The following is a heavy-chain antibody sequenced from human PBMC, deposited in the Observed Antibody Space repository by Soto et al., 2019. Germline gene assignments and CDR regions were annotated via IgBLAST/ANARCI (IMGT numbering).Heavy chain of an antibody. V-gene: IGHV1-58*01. J-gene: IGHJ6*02. Sequence: ASVKVSCKASGFTFTSSAVQWVRQARGQRLEWIGWIVVGSGNTNYAQKFQERVTITRDMSTSTAYMELSSLRSEDTAVYYCAADQPDFWSGYYPGYYYGMDVWGQGTTVTVSS. D-gene: IGHD3-3*01. CDR3: AADQPDFWSGYYPGYYYGMDV. CDR1: GFTFTSSA. CDR2: IVVGSGNT.